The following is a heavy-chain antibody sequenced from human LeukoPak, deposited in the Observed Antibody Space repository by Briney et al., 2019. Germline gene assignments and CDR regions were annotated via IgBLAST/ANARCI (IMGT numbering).Heavy chain of an antibody. CDR2: IYYTGST. D-gene: IGHD6-13*01. CDR3: ARQQLSQLYYFDN. CDR1: GGSISSYY. J-gene: IGHJ4*02. Sequence: SETLSLTCTVTGGSISSYYWSWIRQPPGKGLEWIGCIYYTGSTNYNPSLKSRVTISVDTSKNQFSLKLSSVTAADTAVYYCARQQLSQLYYFDNWGQGTLVTVSS. V-gene: IGHV4-59*01.